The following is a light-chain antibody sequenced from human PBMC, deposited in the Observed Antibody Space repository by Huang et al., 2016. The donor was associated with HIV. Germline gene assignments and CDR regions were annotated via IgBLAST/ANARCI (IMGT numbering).Light chain of an antibody. V-gene: IGKV3-20*01. Sequence: IVLTQSPGTLSLSPRESATLSCRASQSVSSDCLAWYQQKPGQAPRLLIYGASSRATGIPERFSGSGAGTDFTLTINRLVPEDFAVYFCQQYGDSPQTFGQGTRLEIK. CDR3: QQYGDSPQT. CDR2: GAS. CDR1: QSVSSDC. J-gene: IGKJ2*01.